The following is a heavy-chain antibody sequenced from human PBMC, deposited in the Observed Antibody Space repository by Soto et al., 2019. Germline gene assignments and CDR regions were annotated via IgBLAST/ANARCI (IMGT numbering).Heavy chain of an antibody. CDR2: IYYSGST. J-gene: IGHJ4*02. CDR3: ARGGGWLRFRPFDY. CDR1: GGSISSGDYY. V-gene: IGHV4-30-4*01. D-gene: IGHD5-12*01. Sequence: SETLSLTCTVSGGSISSGDYYWSWIRQPPGKGLEWIGYIYYSGSTYYNPSLKSRVTISVDTSKNQFSLKLSSVTAADTAVYYCARGGGWLRFRPFDYWGQGTLVTVSS.